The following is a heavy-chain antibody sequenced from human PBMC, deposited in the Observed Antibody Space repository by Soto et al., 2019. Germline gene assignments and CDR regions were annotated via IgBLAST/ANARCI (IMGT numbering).Heavy chain of an antibody. V-gene: IGHV3-30*09. D-gene: IGHD6-13*01. CDR2: ISYGGDNK. CDR1: GFIFSDYA. Sequence: QVQLVESGGGVVQPGRSLRLSCAASGFIFSDYAMHWVRQARGKGLEWVAVISYGGDNKYYADSVRGRFAISRDNLKNTLDLQMNSLNPEDTAVYHCAKVRHSTSWYGLEADLWGQGTLVTVSS. CDR3: AKVRHSTSWYGLEADL. J-gene: IGHJ4*02.